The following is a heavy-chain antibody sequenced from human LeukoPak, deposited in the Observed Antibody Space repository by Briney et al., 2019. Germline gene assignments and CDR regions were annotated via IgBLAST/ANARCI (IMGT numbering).Heavy chain of an antibody. Sequence: SETLSLTCTVSGGSISSGGYYWSWIRQHPGKGLEWIGYIYYSGSTYYNPSLKSRVTISVDTSKNQFSLKLSSVTAADTAVYYCASQPGIAAAAFDIWGQGTMVTVSS. CDR1: GGSISSGGYY. V-gene: IGHV4-31*03. CDR2: IYYSGST. CDR3: ASQPGIAAAAFDI. D-gene: IGHD6-13*01. J-gene: IGHJ3*02.